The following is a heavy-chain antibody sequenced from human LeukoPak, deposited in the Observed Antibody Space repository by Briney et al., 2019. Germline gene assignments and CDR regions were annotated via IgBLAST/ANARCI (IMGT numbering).Heavy chain of an antibody. Sequence: GGSLRLSCAASRFTFSTYAMTWVRQAPGKGLEWVSGISGSGGSTYYADSVKGRFTISRDNSKNTLYLQMNSLRAEDTAVYYCAKGEYCSGTSCSASSFDIWGQGTMVTVSS. CDR3: AKGEYCSGTSCSASSFDI. CDR1: RFTFSTYA. J-gene: IGHJ3*02. CDR2: ISGSGGST. D-gene: IGHD2-2*01. V-gene: IGHV3-23*01.